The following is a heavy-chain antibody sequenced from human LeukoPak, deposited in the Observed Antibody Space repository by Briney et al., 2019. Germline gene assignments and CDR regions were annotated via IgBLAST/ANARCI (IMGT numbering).Heavy chain of an antibody. CDR1: GGSLSGYY. Sequence: SETLSLTCAVYGGSLSGYYWSWIRQPPGKGLEWIGEIHHGGRTKYHPALKSRVTISVDTSKNQFSLKLSSVTAADTAVYHCARGVYCSSTSCYGSAFDIWGQGTMVTVSS. J-gene: IGHJ3*02. CDR2: IHHGGRT. V-gene: IGHV4-34*01. D-gene: IGHD2-2*01. CDR3: ARGVYCSSTSCYGSAFDI.